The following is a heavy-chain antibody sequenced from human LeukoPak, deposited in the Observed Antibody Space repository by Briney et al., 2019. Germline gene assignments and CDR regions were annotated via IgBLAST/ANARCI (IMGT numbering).Heavy chain of an antibody. V-gene: IGHV4-4*02. Sequence: SETLSLTCAVSGGSISRSNWWSRVRQSPGKGLEWIGEIYHSGSTNYNPSLKSRVTISVDKSKNQFSLKLTSVTAADTAVYYCARYDYYGSGSPDYWGQGTLVTVSS. CDR2: IYHSGST. D-gene: IGHD3-10*01. CDR3: ARYDYYGSGSPDY. CDR1: GGSISRSNW. J-gene: IGHJ4*01.